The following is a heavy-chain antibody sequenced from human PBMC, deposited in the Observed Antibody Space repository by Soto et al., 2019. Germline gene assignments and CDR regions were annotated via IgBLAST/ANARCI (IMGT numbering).Heavy chain of an antibody. CDR2: ISSGSSET. CDR3: VRVAS. Sequence: PGGSLKLSCEASGFTFSRVSMNWVCQVPRQGLEWVASISSGSSETCYADSVKGRFIISRDNAQNSLFLQMNTLRPEDTAMYYCVRVASWGPGTQVTVSS. CDR1: GFTFSRVS. J-gene: IGHJ5*02. V-gene: IGHV3-21*01.